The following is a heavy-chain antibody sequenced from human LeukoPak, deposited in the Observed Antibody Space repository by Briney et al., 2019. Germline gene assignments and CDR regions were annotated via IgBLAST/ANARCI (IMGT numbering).Heavy chain of an antibody. CDR2: IYHSGST. CDR3: TRDLSSAWFYY. V-gene: IGHV4-4*02. Sequence: PSETLSLTCAVSGDSISSNTWWSWVRQPPGKGLEWIGEIYHSGSTNYNPSLKSRVTISVDTSKNQFSLKVSSVTAADTAVYYCTRDLSSAWFYYWGQGTLVTVSS. CDR1: GDSISSNTW. D-gene: IGHD6-13*01. J-gene: IGHJ4*02.